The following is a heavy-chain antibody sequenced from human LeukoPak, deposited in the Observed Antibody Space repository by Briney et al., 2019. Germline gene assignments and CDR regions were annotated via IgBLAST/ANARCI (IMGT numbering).Heavy chain of an antibody. CDR2: INSDGSTT. Sequence: GGSLRLSCAASGFTFSSYWMHWVRQAPGKGLVWVSRINSDGSTTTYADSVKGRFTISRDNAKNTLYLQMNSLGAEDTAVYYCARVGSGWYLFDYWGQGTLVTVSS. V-gene: IGHV3-74*01. D-gene: IGHD6-19*01. CDR1: GFTFSSYW. CDR3: ARVGSGWYLFDY. J-gene: IGHJ4*02.